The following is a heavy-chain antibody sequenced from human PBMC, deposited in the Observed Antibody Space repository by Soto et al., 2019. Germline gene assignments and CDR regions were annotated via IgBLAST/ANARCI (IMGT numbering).Heavy chain of an antibody. CDR2: IIPKFGTP. J-gene: IGHJ4*02. Sequence: QVQLVQSGAEVKKPGSSVRVSCKASGGTFNRYSLSWVRLAPGQGLEWMGGIIPKFGTPNYAEKFQGRLTITADESTTTAYMELISLKSEDTAVYFCARGRQCEGYFDHWGQGTLVTFSS. CDR3: ARGRQCEGYFDH. D-gene: IGHD4-4*01. CDR1: GGTFNRYS. V-gene: IGHV1-69*12.